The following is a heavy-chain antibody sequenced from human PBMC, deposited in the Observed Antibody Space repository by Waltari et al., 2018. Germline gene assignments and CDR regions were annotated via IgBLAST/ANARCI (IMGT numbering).Heavy chain of an antibody. D-gene: IGHD2-15*01. CDR2: ASYSGST. V-gene: IGHV4-59*08. CDR3: ATLGARYSNAFDV. CDR1: GSFYY. J-gene: IGHJ3*01. Sequence: VQLQESGPGLVKPSETLSLTCTLSGSFYYLSWIRQPRGKGLECLGYASYSGSTYYNPSRQSRVTILVGSSRNQFSLQLSSVAAADTSVYYCATLGARYSNAFDVWGQGTMVTVSS.